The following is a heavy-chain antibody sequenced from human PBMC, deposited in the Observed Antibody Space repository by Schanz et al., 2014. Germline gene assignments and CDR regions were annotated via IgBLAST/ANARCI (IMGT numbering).Heavy chain of an antibody. V-gene: IGHV3-11*06. CDR2: IRSDNNYI. D-gene: IGHD3-22*01. CDR3: ARDKGGYYPFDY. Sequence: QVQLVESGGGLVKPGGSLRLSCAASGFTFSDYFMNWIRQTPGKGLEWVSYIRSDNNYIYYADSVKGRFTISRDNAKNSLFLQMNSLRAEDTAVYYCARDKGGYYPFDYWGQGSLVTVSS. J-gene: IGHJ4*02. CDR1: GFTFSDYF.